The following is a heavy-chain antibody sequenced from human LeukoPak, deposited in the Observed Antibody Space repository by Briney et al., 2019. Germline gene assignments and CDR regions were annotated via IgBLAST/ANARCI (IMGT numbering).Heavy chain of an antibody. V-gene: IGHV4-30-4*08. CDR1: GGSISSGDYY. CDR2: IDYSRST. J-gene: IGHJ4*02. Sequence: SQTLSLTCTVSGGSISSGDYYWSWIRQPQGKGLEWIGYIDYSRSTYYNPSHNRRITTTVNTSKNQFLLKLSSVTAAGTAVYYCARVLYGDWYYFDYWGEGTLFTVSS. D-gene: IGHD4-17*01. CDR3: ARVLYGDWYYFDY.